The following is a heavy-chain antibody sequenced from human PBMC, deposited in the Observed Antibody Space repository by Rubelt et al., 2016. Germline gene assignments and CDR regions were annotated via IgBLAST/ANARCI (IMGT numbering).Heavy chain of an antibody. CDR1: GDSIRKYY. J-gene: IGHJ4*02. D-gene: IGHD6-13*01. CDR3: ARGPATAYGNLDY. V-gene: IGHV4-59*01. Sequence: QVQLQGSGPGLVKPSETLSLTCTVSGDSIRKYYWSWIRQPPGKGPEWIGYVFYSGSTNYNPSLKSRVTISIDTSTIQFSLRLTSMTAADTAGYYCARGPATAYGNLDYWGQGTLVTVSS. CDR2: VFYSGST.